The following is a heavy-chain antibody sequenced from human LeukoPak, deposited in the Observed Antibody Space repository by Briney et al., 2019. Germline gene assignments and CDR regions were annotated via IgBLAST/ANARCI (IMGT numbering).Heavy chain of an antibody. CDR2: INSDGRST. CDR1: GFTLSGNT. J-gene: IGHJ6*02. CDR3: ARGDVETAMVQYYNGMDV. Sequence: PGGSLRLSCAASGFTLSGNTMNWVRQAPGKGLEWVSHINSDGRSTSYADSVKGRFTISRDNAKNTLYLQMNSLRAEDTAVYSCARGDVETAMVQYYNGMDVWGQGTTVTVSS. V-gene: IGHV3-74*01. D-gene: IGHD5-18*01.